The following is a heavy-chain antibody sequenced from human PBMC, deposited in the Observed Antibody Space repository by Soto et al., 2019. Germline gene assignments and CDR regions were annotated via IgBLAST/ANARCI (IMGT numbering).Heavy chain of an antibody. CDR2: IIPIFGTA. V-gene: IGHV1-69*12. J-gene: IGHJ5*02. Sequence: QVQLVQSGAEVKKPGSSVKVSCKASGGTFSSYAISWVRQAPGQGLEWMGGIIPIFGTANYAQKFQGRVTITADETTSTAYIELSSLRTEDTAVYYCAREEYCSGGSCYDNNIWFDPWGQGTLVTVSS. CDR3: AREEYCSGGSCYDNNIWFDP. CDR1: GGTFSSYA. D-gene: IGHD2-15*01.